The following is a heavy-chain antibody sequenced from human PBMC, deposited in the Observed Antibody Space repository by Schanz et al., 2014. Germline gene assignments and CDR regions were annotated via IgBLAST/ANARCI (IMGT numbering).Heavy chain of an antibody. CDR2: VNTDGGGK. CDR3: ARCEDY. J-gene: IGHJ4*02. V-gene: IGHV3-7*01. Sequence: EVQLVESGGGLVQPGGSLRLSCAASGFTFSNYWMSWVRQAPGKGLEWVASVNTDGGGKFYVDSVKGRFTIFRDNAKXXXXXXXXXXSAEDTAVYSCARCEDYWGQGTLVTVSS. CDR1: GFTFSNYW.